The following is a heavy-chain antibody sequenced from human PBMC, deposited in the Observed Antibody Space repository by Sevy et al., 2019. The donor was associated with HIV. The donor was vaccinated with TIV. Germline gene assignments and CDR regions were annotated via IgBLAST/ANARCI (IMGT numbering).Heavy chain of an antibody. V-gene: IGHV1-18*01. D-gene: IGHD1-1*01. J-gene: IGHJ6*02. Sequence: ATVKVSCKASGYTFDSYGVMWVRQAPGQGLEWMGWISGYNGKKTYARKLQGRVIMTIDTSTKTAYMELRSLKFYDTAVYYCARGCWNELHGMDLWGQGTTVTVSS. CDR2: ISGYNGKK. CDR3: ARGCWNELHGMDL. CDR1: GYTFDSYG.